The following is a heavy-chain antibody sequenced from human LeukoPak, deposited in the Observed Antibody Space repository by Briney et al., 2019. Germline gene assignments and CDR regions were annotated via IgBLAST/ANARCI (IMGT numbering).Heavy chain of an antibody. D-gene: IGHD3-10*01. V-gene: IGHV1-8*01. CDR1: GFTFTSYD. CDR2: MNPNSGNT. Sequence: ASVKISCKASGFTFTSYDINWVRQAPGQGLEWMGWMNPNSGNTRYAQKVQGRITMTRDTSISTAYMELSSLRSEDTAVYYCARGPTLVRGVIMPDSVGGMDVWGQGTTVTVSS. CDR3: ARGPTLVRGVIMPDSVGGMDV. J-gene: IGHJ6*02.